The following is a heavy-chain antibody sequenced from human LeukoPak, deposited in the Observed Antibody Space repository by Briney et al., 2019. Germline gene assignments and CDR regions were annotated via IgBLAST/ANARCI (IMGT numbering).Heavy chain of an antibody. Sequence: ASVKVSCKASGYTFTSYGISWVRQAPGQGLEWMGWISAYNGNTNYTQKLQGRVTMTTDTSTSTAYMELRSLRSDDTAVYYCARITMVRGVITDRFDPWGQGTLVTVSS. CDR1: GYTFTSYG. V-gene: IGHV1-18*01. J-gene: IGHJ5*02. CDR3: ARITMVRGVITDRFDP. CDR2: ISAYNGNT. D-gene: IGHD3-10*01.